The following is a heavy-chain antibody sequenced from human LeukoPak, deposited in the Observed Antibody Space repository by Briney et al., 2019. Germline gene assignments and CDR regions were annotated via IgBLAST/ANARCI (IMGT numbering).Heavy chain of an antibody. D-gene: IGHD2-15*01. V-gene: IGHV4-4*07. Sequence: SETLSLTCTVSGGSINNYYWSWIRQPAGKGLEWTGLIYSSGSTSYSPSLKSRVTMSVDTSKKQFSLRLSSVTAEDTAVYYCAKADYCSGGSCYGPYFDYWGQGTLVTVSS. CDR1: GGSINNYY. CDR3: AKADYCSGGSCYGPYFDY. CDR2: IYSSGST. J-gene: IGHJ4*02.